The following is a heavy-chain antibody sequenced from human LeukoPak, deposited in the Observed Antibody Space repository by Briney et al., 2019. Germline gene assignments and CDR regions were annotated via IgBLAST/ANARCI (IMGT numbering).Heavy chain of an antibody. Sequence: TGGSLRLSCAASGFSFSSAWMNWVRQVPGEGLEWVGRIKSKTDGGTTDYAAPVKGRFTISRDDSKNTLYLQLSSLKSEDTAVYYCTTGLSWLVLYWGQGTLVTVSS. CDR2: IKSKTDGGTT. J-gene: IGHJ4*02. D-gene: IGHD6-19*01. CDR3: TTGLSWLVLY. V-gene: IGHV3-15*07. CDR1: GFSFSSAW.